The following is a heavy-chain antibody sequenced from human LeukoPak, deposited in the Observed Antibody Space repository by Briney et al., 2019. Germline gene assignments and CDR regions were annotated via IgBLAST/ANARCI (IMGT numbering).Heavy chain of an antibody. D-gene: IGHD2-2*01. CDR1: GFTFSGYY. Sequence: GGSLRLSCAASGFTFSGYYMSWVRQAPGKGLEWVANINQDGSEKYHVDSVKGRFTISRDNAKRSLYLQMNSLRVEDTAVYYCAGSYSTTFSPSQFFSDHWGQGTLVTVSS. J-gene: IGHJ4*02. V-gene: IGHV3-7*01. CDR3: AGSYSTTFSPSQFFSDH. CDR2: INQDGSEK.